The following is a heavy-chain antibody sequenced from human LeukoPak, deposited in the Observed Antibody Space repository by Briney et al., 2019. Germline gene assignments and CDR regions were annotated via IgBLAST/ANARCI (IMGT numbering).Heavy chain of an antibody. Sequence: SETLSLTCAVSGVSISTGYYWGWIGQPPGKGLEWTGSMYRSGSTYYNPSLKSRMTIALDTSKNQFSLQLNSVTAADTALYYCVSQVVPAAIPDAFDIWGRGTMVSVSS. V-gene: IGHV4-38-2*01. CDR1: GVSISTGYY. CDR2: MYRSGST. CDR3: VSQVVPAAIPDAFDI. D-gene: IGHD2-2*01. J-gene: IGHJ3*02.